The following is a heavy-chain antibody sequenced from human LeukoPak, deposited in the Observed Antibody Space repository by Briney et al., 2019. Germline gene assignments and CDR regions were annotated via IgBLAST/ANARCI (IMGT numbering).Heavy chain of an antibody. J-gene: IGHJ2*01. Sequence: SETLSLTCTVSGGSISSYYWSWMRQPPGKGLEWIGYIYYSGSTNYNPSLKSRVTISVDTSKNQFSLKLSSVTAAVTAVYYCARDAAAPYLNNWYFDLWGRGTLVTVSS. D-gene: IGHD2/OR15-2a*01. V-gene: IGHV4-59*01. CDR3: ARDAAAPYLNNWYFDL. CDR2: IYYSGST. CDR1: GGSISSYY.